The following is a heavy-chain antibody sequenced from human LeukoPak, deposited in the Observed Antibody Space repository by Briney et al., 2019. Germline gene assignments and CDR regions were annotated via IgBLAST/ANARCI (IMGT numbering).Heavy chain of an antibody. CDR3: ASPSRIAKILGYCSGGSCYFDY. CDR1: GYTFTGYY. Sequence: ASVKVSCKASGYTFTGYYMHWVRQAPGQGLEWMGWINPNSGGTNYAQKFQGRVTMTRDTSISTAYMELSSLRSEDTAVYYCASPSRIAKILGYCSGGSCYFDYWGQGTLVTVSS. CDR2: INPNSGGT. J-gene: IGHJ4*02. V-gene: IGHV1-2*02. D-gene: IGHD2-15*01.